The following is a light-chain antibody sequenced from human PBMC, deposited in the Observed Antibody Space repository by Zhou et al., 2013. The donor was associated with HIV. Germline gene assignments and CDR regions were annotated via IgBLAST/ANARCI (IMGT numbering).Light chain of an antibody. CDR2: DAS. CDR1: QSVSSS. CDR3: QQYGGAFT. V-gene: IGKV3-11*01. Sequence: ETVLTQSPATLSLSPGERATLSCRASQSVSSSLAWYQHKPGQAPRLLIYDASNRVTGIPARFSGSGSGTDFTLTITRLEPEDFALYYCQQYGGAFTFGGGTKVEIK. J-gene: IGKJ4*01.